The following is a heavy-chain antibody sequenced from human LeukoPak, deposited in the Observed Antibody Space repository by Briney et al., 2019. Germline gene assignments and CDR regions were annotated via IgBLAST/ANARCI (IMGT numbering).Heavy chain of an antibody. D-gene: IGHD2-15*01. CDR1: GFTFSNYG. CDR3: ARGVIRYCSGGSCYLDY. V-gene: IGHV3-33*01. J-gene: IGHJ4*02. Sequence: GGSLRLSCEAAGFTFSNYGMHWVRQAPGKGLEWVAVIWYDGSNKYYADSVKGRFTISRDNSKNTLYLQMNSLRAEDTAVYYCARGVIRYCSGGSCYLDYWGQGTLVTVSS. CDR2: IWYDGSNK.